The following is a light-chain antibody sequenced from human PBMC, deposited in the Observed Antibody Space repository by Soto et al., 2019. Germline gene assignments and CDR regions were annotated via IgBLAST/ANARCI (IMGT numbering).Light chain of an antibody. CDR3: QQHYSYPWP. V-gene: IGKV1-8*01. CDR2: AAS. Sequence: AIRMTQSPSSLSASTGDKVTITCRASQDVSSSLAWYQQKPGKAPKLLIFAASTLQSGVPSRFSGSGSETDFTFTISCLQSEDFATYYCQQHYSYPWPFGQGTKVDIK. J-gene: IGKJ1*01. CDR1: QDVSSS.